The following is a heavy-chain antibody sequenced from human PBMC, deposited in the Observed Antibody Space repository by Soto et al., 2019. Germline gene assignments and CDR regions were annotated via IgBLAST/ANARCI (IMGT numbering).Heavy chain of an antibody. J-gene: IGHJ4*02. D-gene: IGHD5-18*01. Sequence: SETLSLTCTFSGCSISSYYWSLIRQPPGKGLEWIGYIYYSGSTNYNPSLKSRVTISVDTSKSQFSLKLSSVTAADTAVYYCARDKGYSYGDFDYWGQGTLVTVSS. CDR1: GCSISSYY. V-gene: IGHV4-59*01. CDR3: ARDKGYSYGDFDY. CDR2: IYYSGST.